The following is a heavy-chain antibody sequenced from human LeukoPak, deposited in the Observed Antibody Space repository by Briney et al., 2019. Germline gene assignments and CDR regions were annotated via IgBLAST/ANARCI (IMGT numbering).Heavy chain of an antibody. J-gene: IGHJ4*02. D-gene: IGHD4-23*01. CDR3: ARDAPEAVALQFDY. Sequence: PSETLSLTCTVSGGSISSTSYYWGWIRQPPGKGLEWVSTIFSNGNTYYADSVKGRFTISRDYSRNTLFLQMNSLRAEDSAMYYCARDAPEAVALQFDYWGQGTLVTVSS. CDR1: GGSISSTSYY. V-gene: IGHV3-53*01. CDR2: IFSNGNT.